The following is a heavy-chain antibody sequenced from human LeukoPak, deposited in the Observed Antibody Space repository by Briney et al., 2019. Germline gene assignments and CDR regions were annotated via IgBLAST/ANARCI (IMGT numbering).Heavy chain of an antibody. CDR1: GYTFTDYY. J-gene: IGHJ4*02. CDR3: ATDLIVGATDY. D-gene: IGHD1-26*01. V-gene: IGHV1-69-2*01. Sequence: ASVKVSCKVSGYTFTDYYMHWVQQAPGKGLEWMGLVDPEDGETIYAEKFQGRVTVTADTSTDTAYMELSSLRSEDTAVYYCATDLIVGATDYWGQGTLVTVSS. CDR2: VDPEDGET.